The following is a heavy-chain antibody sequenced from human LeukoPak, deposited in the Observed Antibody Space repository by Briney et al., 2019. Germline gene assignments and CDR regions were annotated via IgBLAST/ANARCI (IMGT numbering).Heavy chain of an antibody. V-gene: IGHV3-48*01. Sequence: PGGSLRLSCAASGFTFSSYSMTWVRQAPGKGLEWVSYITYSSSTIYYADSVKGRFTISRDNAKNSLYLQMNSLRVDDTAVYYCARHSNRGRYSSGWKHAFDIWGQGTMVTVSS. CDR2: ITYSSSTI. CDR3: ARHSNRGRYSSGWKHAFDI. CDR1: GFTFSSYS. J-gene: IGHJ3*02. D-gene: IGHD6-19*01.